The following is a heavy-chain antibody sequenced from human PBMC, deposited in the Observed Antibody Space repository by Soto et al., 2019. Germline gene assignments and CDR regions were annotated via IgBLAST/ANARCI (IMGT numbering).Heavy chain of an antibody. J-gene: IGHJ4*02. V-gene: IGHV4-61*01. D-gene: IGHD7-27*01. Sequence: KPSETLAVTCNFSVGSVSSVKYFWSWIRQPPGKGLEWIAYIYNNGNTNYNPSLKSRATISVDTSKNQCSLKLTSVTAADSAVYFCARTVMPVGNLAAFDHWGQGVLVTVSS. CDR1: VGSVSSVKYF. CDR2: IYNNGNT. CDR3: ARTVMPVGNLAAFDH.